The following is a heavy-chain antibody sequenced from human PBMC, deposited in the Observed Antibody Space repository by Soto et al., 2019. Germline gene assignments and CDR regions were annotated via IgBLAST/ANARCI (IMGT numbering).Heavy chain of an antibody. D-gene: IGHD3-16*01. J-gene: IGHJ5*02. CDR3: ARDDYKDGGNNWFDP. V-gene: IGHV4-4*07. CDR2: IYTKERT. CDR1: GGSITNYY. Sequence: SETLSLTCTVSGGSITNYYWSWIRQPAGKGLEWIGRIYTKERTNYNLSFRNRVTMSVDTSKNQFSLKLDAVTAADTAVYYCARDDYKDGGNNWFDPWGQGTLVTVS.